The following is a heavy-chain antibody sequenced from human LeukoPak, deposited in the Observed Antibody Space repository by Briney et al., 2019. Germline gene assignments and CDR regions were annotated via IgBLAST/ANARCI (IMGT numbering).Heavy chain of an antibody. V-gene: IGHV3-9*02. CDR3: AKPSSGYLIASGAFDI. CDR2: ITWNSGST. CDR1: GFTSEDYA. J-gene: IGHJ3*02. Sequence: GRSLRLSCAASGFTSEDYAMHWVRQAPGKGLEWVSGITWNSGSTAYADSVKGRFTISRDNAKNSLYLQMNSLRPEDTALYYCAKPSSGYLIASGAFDIWGQGTMVTVSS. D-gene: IGHD3-22*01.